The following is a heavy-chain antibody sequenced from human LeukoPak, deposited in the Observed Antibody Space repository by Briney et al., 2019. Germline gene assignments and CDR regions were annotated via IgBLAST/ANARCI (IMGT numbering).Heavy chain of an antibody. V-gene: IGHV3-48*03. J-gene: IGHJ4*02. D-gene: IGHD4-17*01. CDR3: ARDWYGDDGY. CDR2: ISSSGSTI. Sequence: GGSLRLSCAASGFTFSSYEMNWVRQAPGEGLEWVSYISSSGSTIYYADSVKGRFTISRDNAKNSLYLQMNSLRAEDTAVYYCARDWYGDDGYWGQGTLVTVSS. CDR1: GFTFSSYE.